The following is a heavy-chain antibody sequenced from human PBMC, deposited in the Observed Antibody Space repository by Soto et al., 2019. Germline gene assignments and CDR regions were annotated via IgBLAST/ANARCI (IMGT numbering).Heavy chain of an antibody. CDR1: GGSISSGDYY. D-gene: IGHD3-9*01. J-gene: IGHJ5*02. CDR3: ARTPNNYSILTGYYLHWFDP. Sequence: QVQLQESGPGLVKPSQTLSLTCTVSGGSISSGDYYWSWIRQPPGKGLEWIGYIYYSGSTYYNPSLKSRVTISVDTSKNQFSLKLSSVTAADTAVYYCARTPNNYSILTGYYLHWFDPWGQGTLVTVSS. V-gene: IGHV4-30-4*01. CDR2: IYYSGST.